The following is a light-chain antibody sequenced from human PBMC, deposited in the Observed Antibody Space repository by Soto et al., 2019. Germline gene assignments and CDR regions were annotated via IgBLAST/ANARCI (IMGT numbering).Light chain of an antibody. CDR3: HPFVAGPLLP. J-gene: IGKJ5*01. CDR2: GAF. V-gene: IGKV3-11*01. CDR1: RRVTNY. Sequence: ENVVTLSAATLSLYTGERATLSLRDSRRVTNYLAWYQQKPGQPPRLLIFGAFNRAAGIPARCSGSGSGTDFTLTISRLEPEDVALCYCHPFVAGPLLPSARGTRLEIK.